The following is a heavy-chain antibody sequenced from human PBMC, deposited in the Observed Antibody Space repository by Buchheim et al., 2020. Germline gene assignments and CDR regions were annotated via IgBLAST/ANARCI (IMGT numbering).Heavy chain of an antibody. V-gene: IGHV3-30-3*01. Sequence: QVQLVESGGGVVQPGRSLRLSCAASGFTFSSYAMHWVRQAPGKGLEWVAVISYDGSNKYYADSVKGRFTISRDNSKNTLYLQMNSLRAEDTAVYYCARGNSDHYYGSGSFDYWGQGTL. CDR2: ISYDGSNK. CDR3: ARGNSDHYYGSGSFDY. J-gene: IGHJ4*02. CDR1: GFTFSSYA. D-gene: IGHD3-10*01.